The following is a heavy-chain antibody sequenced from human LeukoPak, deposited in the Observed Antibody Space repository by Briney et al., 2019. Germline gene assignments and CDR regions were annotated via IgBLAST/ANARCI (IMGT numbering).Heavy chain of an antibody. CDR1: GGSISSSSYY. CDR2: IYYSGST. CDR3: AREPVRVAFDI. Sequence: PSETLSLTCTVSGGSISSSSYYWGWIRQPPGKGLEWIGSIYYSGSTYYNPSLKSRVTISVDTSKNQFSLKLSSVTAADTAVYYCAREPVRVAFDIWGQGTMVTVSS. D-gene: IGHD2-2*01. V-gene: IGHV4-39*07. J-gene: IGHJ3*02.